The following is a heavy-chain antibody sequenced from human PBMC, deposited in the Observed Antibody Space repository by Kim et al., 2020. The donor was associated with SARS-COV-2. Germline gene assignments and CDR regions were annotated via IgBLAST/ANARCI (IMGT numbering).Heavy chain of an antibody. CDR1: GFTFSSYF. D-gene: IGHD3-22*01. CDR2: ISYDGSNK. Sequence: GGSLRLSCAASGFTFSSYFMHWVRQAPGKGLEWVAVISYDGSNKYYADSVKGRFTISRDNSKNTLYLQMNSLRAEDTAVYYCARGRPRITMMVVVTRNVYDAFDIWGQGTMVTVSS. CDR3: ARGRPRITMMVVVTRNVYDAFDI. J-gene: IGHJ3*02. V-gene: IGHV3-30-3*01.